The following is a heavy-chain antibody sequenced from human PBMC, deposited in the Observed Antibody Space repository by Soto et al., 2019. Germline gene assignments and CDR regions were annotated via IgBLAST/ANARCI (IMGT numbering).Heavy chain of an antibody. J-gene: IGHJ4*02. D-gene: IGHD2-8*01. CDR2: IKSEAYGVAI. CDR3: TTTKGRLEPPTNDF. Sequence: EVQLVESGGGLVKPGGSLRLYCAGSGFTFINAWMSWVRRAPGKGLEWVGRIKSEAYGVAIDYAAPVKGRFTISRDDSKTTLFLQMNNLRAEDKAVYSCTTTKGRLEPPTNDFWGQGTPVIVSS. V-gene: IGHV3-15*01. CDR1: GFTFINAW.